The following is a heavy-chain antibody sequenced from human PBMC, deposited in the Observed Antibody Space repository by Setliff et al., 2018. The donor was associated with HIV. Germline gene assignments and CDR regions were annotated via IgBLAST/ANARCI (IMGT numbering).Heavy chain of an antibody. CDR2: INTNNGNP. V-gene: IGHV7-4-1*02. D-gene: IGHD3-10*01. Sequence: ASVKVSCKASGYTFTDYGINWVRQAPGQGLEWMGWINTNNGNPTYAQGFTGRFVFSSDTSVRTAHLQINGLKTDDTAVYYCARDYNYASGTYNWFDPWGQGTLVTVSS. CDR3: ARDYNYASGTYNWFDP. CDR1: GYTFTDYG. J-gene: IGHJ5*02.